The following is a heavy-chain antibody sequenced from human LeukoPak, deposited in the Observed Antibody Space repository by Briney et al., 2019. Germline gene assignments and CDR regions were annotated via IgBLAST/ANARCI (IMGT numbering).Heavy chain of an antibody. J-gene: IGHJ4*02. D-gene: IGHD1-14*01. V-gene: IGHV3-23*01. Sequence: GGSLRLSCAASGFTFTYYAMNWVRQAPGKGLEWDSSISGSDGSTYYADSVKGRFTVSRDNSKNTMFLQMTSLRAEDTAIYYCAKGHSEDGTGFDCWGQGTLVSVSS. CDR3: AKGHSEDGTGFDC. CDR2: ISGSDGST. CDR1: GFTFTYYA.